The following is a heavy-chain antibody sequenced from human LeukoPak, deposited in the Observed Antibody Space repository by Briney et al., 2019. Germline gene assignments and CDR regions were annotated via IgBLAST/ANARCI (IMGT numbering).Heavy chain of an antibody. J-gene: IGHJ6*03. CDR3: ARSRVIVPAALPPLSYYMDV. V-gene: IGHV1-24*01. Sequence: ASVKVSCKVSGYTLTELSMHWVRQAPGKGLEWMGGFDPEDGETIYAQKFQGRVTMTTDTSTSTAYMELRSLKSVDTAMYYCARSRVIVPAALPPLSYYMDVWGKGTTVTVSS. CDR1: GYTLTELS. D-gene: IGHD2-2*01. CDR2: FDPEDGET.